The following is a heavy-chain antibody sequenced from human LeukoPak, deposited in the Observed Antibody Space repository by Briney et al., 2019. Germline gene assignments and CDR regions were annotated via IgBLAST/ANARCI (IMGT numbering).Heavy chain of an antibody. CDR1: GSTFSSYG. CDR3: ANDYYDSSGGVRFDY. J-gene: IGHJ4*02. V-gene: IGHV3-30*18. Sequence: GGSLRLSCAASGSTFSSYGMHWVRQAPGKGLEWVAVISYDGSNKYYADSVKGRFTISRDNSKNTLYLQMNSLRAEDTAVYYCANDYYDSSGGVRFDYWGQGTLVTVSS. D-gene: IGHD3-22*01. CDR2: ISYDGSNK.